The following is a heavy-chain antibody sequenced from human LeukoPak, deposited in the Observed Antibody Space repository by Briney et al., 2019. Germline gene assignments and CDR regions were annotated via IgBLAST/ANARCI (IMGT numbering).Heavy chain of an antibody. Sequence: EASVKVSCKVSGYTFTSYAMHWVRQAPGQRLEWMGWINAGNGNTKYSQKFQGRVTITSDTSASTAYMQLSSLRSEDPAVYYCARLCSGGSCYYYFDYWGQGTLVTVSS. V-gene: IGHV1-3*01. D-gene: IGHD2-15*01. CDR3: ARLCSGGSCYYYFDY. CDR1: GYTFTSYA. CDR2: INAGNGNT. J-gene: IGHJ4*02.